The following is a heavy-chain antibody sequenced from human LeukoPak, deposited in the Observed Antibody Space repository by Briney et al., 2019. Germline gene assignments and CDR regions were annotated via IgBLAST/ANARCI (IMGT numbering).Heavy chain of an antibody. J-gene: IGHJ5*02. CDR1: GFTFSSYE. V-gene: IGHV3-48*03. Sequence: PGGSLRLSCAASGFTFSSYEMNWVRQAPGKGLEWVSYISSSGSTIYYADSVKGRFTISRDNAKNSLYLQMNSLRAEDTAVYYCARLHPYNSWFDPWGQGTLVTVSS. CDR2: ISSSGSTI. D-gene: IGHD4-11*01. CDR3: ARLHPYNSWFDP.